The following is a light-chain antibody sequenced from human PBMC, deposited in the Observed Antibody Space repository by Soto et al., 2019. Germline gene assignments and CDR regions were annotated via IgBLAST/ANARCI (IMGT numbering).Light chain of an antibody. CDR3: AAWDDSLNGVI. V-gene: IGLV1-44*01. J-gene: IGLJ2*01. Sequence: QSVLTQPPSASGTPGQRVTISCSGSSSNIGSNTVHWYQHLPGTAPKLLIYNYNQRPSGVPDRFSGSKSGTSASLAISGLQSDDEADYYCAAWDDSLNGVIFGGGTKVTVL. CDR1: SSNIGSNT. CDR2: NYN.